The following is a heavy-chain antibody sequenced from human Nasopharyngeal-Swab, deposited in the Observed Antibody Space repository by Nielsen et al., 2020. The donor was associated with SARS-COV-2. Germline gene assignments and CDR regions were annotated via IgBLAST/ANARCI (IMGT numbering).Heavy chain of an antibody. V-gene: IGHV1-46*01. J-gene: IGHJ4*02. D-gene: IGHD5-18*01. Sequence: ASVKVSCKASGYTFTNHFMHWVRQAPGQGLEWMGMINPSGGSTGYAQNFQGRVTVTRDPSTSTVYMELSSLSSEYTAVYYCARGYSYGLAYWGQGTLVTVSP. CDR3: ARGYSYGLAY. CDR1: GYTFTNHF. CDR2: INPSGGST.